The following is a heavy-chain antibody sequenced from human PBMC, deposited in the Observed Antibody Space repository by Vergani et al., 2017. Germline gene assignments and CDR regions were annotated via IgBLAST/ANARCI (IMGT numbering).Heavy chain of an antibody. J-gene: IGHJ4*02. CDR3: AREDPYYFDY. V-gene: IGHV4-39*07. CDR1: GGSISSSSYY. CDR2: IYYSGST. Sequence: QLQLQESGPGLVKPSETLSLTCTVSGGSISSSSYYWGWIRQPPGKGLEWIGYIYYSGSTYYNPSLKSRVTISVDTSKNQFSLKLSSVTAADTAVYYCAREDPYYFDYWGQGTLVTVSS.